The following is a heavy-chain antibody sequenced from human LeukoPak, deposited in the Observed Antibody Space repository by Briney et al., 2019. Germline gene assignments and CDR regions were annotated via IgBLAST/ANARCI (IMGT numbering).Heavy chain of an antibody. D-gene: IGHD6-13*01. V-gene: IGHV3-23*01. CDR1: GFTFSSYA. CDR2: ISGSGGST. J-gene: IGHJ4*02. Sequence: GGSLRLSCAASGFTFSSYAMSWVRQAPGKGLEWVSAISGSGGSTYYADSVKGRFTISRDNAENTLYLQMNSLRAEDTAVYYCATIAAAGQFYWGQGTLVTVSS. CDR3: ATIAAAGQFY.